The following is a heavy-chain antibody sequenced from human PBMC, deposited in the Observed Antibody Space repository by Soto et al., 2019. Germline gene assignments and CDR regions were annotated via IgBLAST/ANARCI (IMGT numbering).Heavy chain of an antibody. CDR1: GYTFTSYG. Sequence: ASVTLSCKASGYTFTSYGISWVRQAPGQGLEWMGWISAYNGNTNYAQKLQGRVTMTTDTSTSTAYMELRSLRSDDTAVYYCARDLRVLRYFDWSRGAFDIWGQGTMVTVSS. J-gene: IGHJ3*02. V-gene: IGHV1-18*01. CDR3: ARDLRVLRYFDWSRGAFDI. CDR2: ISAYNGNT. D-gene: IGHD3-9*01.